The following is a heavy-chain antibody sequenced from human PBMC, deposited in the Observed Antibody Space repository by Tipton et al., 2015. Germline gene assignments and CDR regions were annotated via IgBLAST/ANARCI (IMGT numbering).Heavy chain of an antibody. Sequence: TLSLTCTVSGVSISKYYWSWIRQPPGKELEWIGYIQYSGSTNYNPSLKSRVTISVDTSKTQFSLKMSSVTASDTAVYYCARARGRHGGLFDSWGQGILVTVSS. D-gene: IGHD4-23*01. J-gene: IGHJ4*02. CDR2: IQYSGST. CDR1: GVSISKYY. CDR3: ARARGRHGGLFDS. V-gene: IGHV4-59*01.